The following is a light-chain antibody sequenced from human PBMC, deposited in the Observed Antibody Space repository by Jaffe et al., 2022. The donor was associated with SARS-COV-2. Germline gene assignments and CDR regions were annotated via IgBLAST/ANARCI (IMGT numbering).Light chain of an antibody. CDR1: QTISSSS. Sequence: EIVLTQSPGTLSLSPGERATLSCRASQTISSSSLAWYQQKPGQAPTLLIYAASYRATGIPDRFSGSGSRTDFTLTISRLEPEDFAVYYCQQYGASKTFGQGTKVEV. J-gene: IGKJ1*01. CDR3: QQYGASKT. V-gene: IGKV3-20*01. CDR2: AAS.